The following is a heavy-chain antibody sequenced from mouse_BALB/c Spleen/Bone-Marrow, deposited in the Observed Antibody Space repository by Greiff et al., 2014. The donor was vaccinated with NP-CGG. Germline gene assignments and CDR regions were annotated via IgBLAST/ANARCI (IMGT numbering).Heavy chain of an antibody. V-gene: IGHV2-2*02. J-gene: IGHJ3*01. CDR2: IWNDGST. CDR1: GFSLTTYG. CDR3: ARNEGRSFTY. Sequence: VKLVESGPGLLQPSQSLSITCTVSGFSLTTYGVHWVRQSPGKNLEWLGVIWNDGSTDYNAGFIFRLSISKDNSKSQIFFKMNSLQANDTAIYYCARNEGRSFTYWGQGTLVTVSS.